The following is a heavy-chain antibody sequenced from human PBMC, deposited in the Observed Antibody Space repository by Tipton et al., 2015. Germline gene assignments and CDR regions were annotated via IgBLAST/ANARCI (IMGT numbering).Heavy chain of an antibody. CDR3: ASGRSSSWYRHYYYAMDA. CDR1: GGSISSYY. CDR2: FYYSGGT. V-gene: IGHV4-59*12. Sequence: TLSLTCTVSGGSISSYYWTWIRQSRGKGLEWIGFFYYSGGTNYYPSLRSRATMSVDTSKNQFSLRLSSVTAADTAVYYCASGRSSSWYRHYYYAMDAWGQGTTVTVSS. D-gene: IGHD6-13*01. J-gene: IGHJ6*02.